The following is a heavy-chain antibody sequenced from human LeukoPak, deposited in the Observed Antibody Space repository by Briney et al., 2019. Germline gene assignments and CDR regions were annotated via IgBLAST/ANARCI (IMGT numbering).Heavy chain of an antibody. CDR1: RFTFSSYG. CDR3: AKDVAY. V-gene: IGHV3-30*02. J-gene: IGHJ4*02. D-gene: IGHD2-21*01. Sequence: SGGSLRLSCAASRFTFSSYGMHWVRQAPGKGLEWVAYIQYDGSNQQYADSVKGRFSISRDSSKNTLYLQMNSLRAEDTAVYYCAKDVAYWGQGTLVTVSS. CDR2: IQYDGSNQ.